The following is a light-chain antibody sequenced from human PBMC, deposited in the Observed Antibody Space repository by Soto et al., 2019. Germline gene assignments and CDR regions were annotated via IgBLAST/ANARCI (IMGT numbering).Light chain of an antibody. J-gene: IGLJ1*01. CDR1: STDVGGYNY. Sequence: QSVLTQRPSASGSPGQSVTFSCTGTSTDVGGYNYVSWYQQHPGKAPKLMIYEVNKRPSGVPDRFSGSKSGNTASLTVSGLQAEDEADYYCSSYAGSTYVFGTGTRSPS. CDR3: SSYAGSTYV. CDR2: EVN. V-gene: IGLV2-8*01.